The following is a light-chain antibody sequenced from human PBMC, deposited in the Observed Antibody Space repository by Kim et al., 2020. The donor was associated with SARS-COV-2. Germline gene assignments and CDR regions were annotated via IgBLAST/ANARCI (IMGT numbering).Light chain of an antibody. Sequence: SSELTQDPAVSVALGQTVRITCQGDSLRRYYANWYQQKPGQAPVLVISDDNNRPSGIADRFSGSSSGNTASLTITGAQAEDEADYYCNSRDTSGNQWVFGGGTQLTVL. J-gene: IGLJ3*02. CDR3: NSRDTSGNQWV. V-gene: IGLV3-19*01. CDR1: SLRRYY. CDR2: DDN.